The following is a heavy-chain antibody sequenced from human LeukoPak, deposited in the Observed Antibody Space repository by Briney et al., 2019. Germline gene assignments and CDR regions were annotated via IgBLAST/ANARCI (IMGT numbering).Heavy chain of an antibody. J-gene: IGHJ4*02. CDR2: IHYSGST. CDR3: AREERYSISWGLDY. D-gene: IGHD6-13*01. V-gene: IGHV4-59*12. CDR1: GGSLSNYF. Sequence: SETLSLTCTVSGGSLSNYFRSWIRQPPGTGLEWIGYIHYSGSTNYNPSLKSRVTISVDTSKNQFSLNLNSVTVADTAIYYCAREERYSISWGLDYWGQGILVTVSS.